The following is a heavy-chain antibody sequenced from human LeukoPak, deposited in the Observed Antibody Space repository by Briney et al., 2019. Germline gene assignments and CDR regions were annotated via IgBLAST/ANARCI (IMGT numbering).Heavy chain of an antibody. J-gene: IGHJ4*02. CDR1: GFTFSDYY. CDR2: ISPSGGTI. D-gene: IGHD2-8*02. CDR3: ATYRQVLLPFES. Sequence: GGSLRLSCAASGFTFSDYYMSWIRQAPGKGLEWASHISPSGGTIHYADSVRGRFTISRDNSKSTLSLQMNSLRAEDTAIYYCATYRQVLLPFESWGQGTLVTVSS. V-gene: IGHV3-11*01.